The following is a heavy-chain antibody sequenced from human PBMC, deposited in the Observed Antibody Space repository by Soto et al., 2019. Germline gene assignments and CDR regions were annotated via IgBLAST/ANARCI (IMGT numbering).Heavy chain of an antibody. Sequence: QVQLQQWGAGLLKPSETLSLTCAVYGGSFSGYYWSWIRQPPGKGLEWIGEINHSGSTNYNPSLKRRVTISVDTSKNQFSLKLSSVTAADTAVYYCARGVATVVNSYFDYWGQGTLVTVSS. CDR2: INHSGST. CDR1: GGSFSGYY. D-gene: IGHD5-12*01. CDR3: ARGVATVVNSYFDY. J-gene: IGHJ4*02. V-gene: IGHV4-34*01.